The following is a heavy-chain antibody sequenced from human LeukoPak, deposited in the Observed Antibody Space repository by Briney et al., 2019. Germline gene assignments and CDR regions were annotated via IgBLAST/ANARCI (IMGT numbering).Heavy chain of an antibody. J-gene: IGHJ6*03. CDR1: GYTFTSYD. D-gene: IGHD3-10*01. V-gene: IGHV1-2*02. CDR2: INPNSGGT. CDR3: ARGHYYGSGSYFARYYYMDV. Sequence: ASVKVSCKASGYTFTSYDINWVRQATGQGLEWMGWINPNSGGTNYAQKFQGRVTMTRDTSISTAYMELSRLRSDDTAVYYCARGHYYGSGSYFARYYYMDVWGKGTTVTISS.